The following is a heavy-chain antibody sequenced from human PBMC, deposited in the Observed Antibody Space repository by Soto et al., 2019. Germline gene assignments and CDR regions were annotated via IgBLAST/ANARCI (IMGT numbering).Heavy chain of an antibody. CDR2: IYPGDSDT. V-gene: IGHV5-51*01. J-gene: IGHJ4*02. Sequence: PGESLRISWKGSGYSFTSDLIGWVRQMPGKGLEWMGIIYPGDSDTRYSPSFQGQVTISADKSISTAYLQWSSLKASDTAMYYCAIPSGAAGKSFWGQGTLVTVSS. D-gene: IGHD6-13*01. CDR3: AIPSGAAGKSF. CDR1: GYSFTSDL.